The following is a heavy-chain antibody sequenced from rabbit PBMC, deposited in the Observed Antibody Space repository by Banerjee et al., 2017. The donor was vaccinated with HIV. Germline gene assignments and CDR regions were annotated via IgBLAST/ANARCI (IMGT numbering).Heavy chain of an antibody. V-gene: IGHV1S45*01. CDR2: INTSSGNI. CDR3: ASGYSDIVFNL. D-gene: IGHD1-1*01. CDR1: GFSFSNKYV. J-gene: IGHJ4*01. Sequence: QEQLEESGGDLVKPEGSLTLTCTASGFSFSNKYVMCWVRQAPGKGLEWIACINTSSGNIVYATWAKGRFTISKTSWTTVTLQMTSLTAADTATYFCASGYSDIVFNLWGQGTLVTVS.